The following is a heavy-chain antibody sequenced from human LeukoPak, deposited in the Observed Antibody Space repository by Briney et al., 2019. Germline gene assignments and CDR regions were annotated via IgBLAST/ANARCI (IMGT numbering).Heavy chain of an antibody. V-gene: IGHV3-30*03. CDR1: GFTFSSYG. Sequence: GGSLRLSCAASGFTFSSYGMHWVRQAPGKGLEWVAVVSYDGSNKYYADSVKGRFTISRDNAKNSLCLQMNSLRVEDTAVYYCARDNPTWGYWGQGTLVIVSS. J-gene: IGHJ4*02. CDR2: VSYDGSNK. CDR3: ARDNPTWGY. D-gene: IGHD3-16*01.